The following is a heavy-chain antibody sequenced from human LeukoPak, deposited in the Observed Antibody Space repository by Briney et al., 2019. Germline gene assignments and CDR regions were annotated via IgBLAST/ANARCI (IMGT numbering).Heavy chain of an antibody. D-gene: IGHD4-11*01. J-gene: IGHJ6*04. Sequence: GGSLRLSCAASGFTFSSYSINWVRQAPGKGLEWVSYISSSSSTIFYADSVKGRFTISRDNAKNSLYLQMNSLRADDTAVYYCGRGYSKMDVWGKGTTVTVSS. CDR1: GFTFSSYS. V-gene: IGHV3-48*01. CDR2: ISSSSSTI. CDR3: GRGYSKMDV.